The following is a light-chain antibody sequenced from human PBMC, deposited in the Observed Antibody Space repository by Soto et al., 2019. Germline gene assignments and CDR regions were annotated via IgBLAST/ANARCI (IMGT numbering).Light chain of an antibody. J-gene: IGKJ4*01. V-gene: IGKV4-1*01. CDR2: WAS. CDR3: QQYYSPPLT. CDR1: QSVLYSSNNKNY. Sequence: DIVMTQSPDSLAVSLGERATINCKSSQSVLYSSNNKNYLAWYQQKPGQPPKLLIYWASTRESGVPDRFSGSGSGTDFTLTISSLQDEDVAVYYCQQYYSPPLTFGGGTKVEI.